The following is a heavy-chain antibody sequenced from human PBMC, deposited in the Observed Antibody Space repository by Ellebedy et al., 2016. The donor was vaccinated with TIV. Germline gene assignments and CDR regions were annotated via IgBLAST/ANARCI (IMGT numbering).Heavy chain of an antibody. J-gene: IGHJ4*02. V-gene: IGHV3-15*05. CDR3: AKVRDPETYPLDY. CDR1: GFTFSSYS. CDR2: IKSEGSGGTI. Sequence: GESLKISXAASGFTFSSYSMNWVRQAPGKGLEWVGRIKSEGSGGTIDYAAPVKGRFTISRDDSRNTLYLQLNNLRIEDTAVYYCAKVRDPETYPLDYWGQGTLVTVSS.